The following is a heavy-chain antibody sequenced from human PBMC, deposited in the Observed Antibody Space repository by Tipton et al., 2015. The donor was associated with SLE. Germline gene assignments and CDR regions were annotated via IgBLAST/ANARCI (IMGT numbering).Heavy chain of an antibody. CDR1: GGSISGYY. J-gene: IGHJ4*02. D-gene: IGHD2-21*01. CDR2: IYYSGST. Sequence: TLSLTCTVSGGSISGYYWSWIRQPAGKGLEWIGSIYYSGSTYYNPSLKSRVAISIDTSKNQFSLKLNSLTAADTAVYYCGRGGDPDYFDFWGQGTQVTVSS. V-gene: IGHV4-4*07. CDR3: GRGGDPDYFDF.